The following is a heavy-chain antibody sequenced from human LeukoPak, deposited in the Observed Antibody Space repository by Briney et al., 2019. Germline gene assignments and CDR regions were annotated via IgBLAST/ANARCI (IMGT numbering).Heavy chain of an antibody. V-gene: IGHV3-23*01. J-gene: IGHJ3*02. CDR2: ISGSGGST. CDR1: GFTFSSYA. Sequence: GGSRRLSCAASGFTFSSYAMSWVRQAPGKGLEWVSAISGSGGSTYYADSVKGRFTISRDNSKNTLYLQMNSLRAEDTAVYYCAKYYYGSGSADAFDIWGQGTMVTVSS. D-gene: IGHD3-10*01. CDR3: AKYYYGSGSADAFDI.